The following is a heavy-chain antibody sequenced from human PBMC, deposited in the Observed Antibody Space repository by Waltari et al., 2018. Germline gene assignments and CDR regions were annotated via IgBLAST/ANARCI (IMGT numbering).Heavy chain of an antibody. D-gene: IGHD3-3*01. CDR1: GYTFTGYY. J-gene: IGHJ4*02. V-gene: IGHV1-2*02. Sequence: VQLVQSGAEVKKPGASVKVSCKASGYTFTGYYMHWVRQAPGQGLEWMGWINPNSGGTNYAQKFQGMVTMTRETSIRTAYMELSRLRSDDTAVYYCARVPLEWLLPDPYFDYWGQGTLVTVSS. CDR3: ARVPLEWLLPDPYFDY. CDR2: INPNSGGT.